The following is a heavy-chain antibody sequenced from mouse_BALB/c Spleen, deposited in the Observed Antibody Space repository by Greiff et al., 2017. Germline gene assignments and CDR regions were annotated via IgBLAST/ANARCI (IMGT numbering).Heavy chain of an antibody. CDR3: ARDDYDGMDY. J-gene: IGHJ4*01. CDR2: IYPGDGDT. Sequence: QVTLKVCGPELVKPGASVKISCKASGYAFSSSWMNWVKQRPGQGLEWIGRIYPGDGDTNYNGKFKGKATLTADKSSSTAYMQLSSLTSVDSAVYFCARDDYDGMDYWGQGTSVTVSS. V-gene: IGHV1-82*01. CDR1: GYAFSSSW.